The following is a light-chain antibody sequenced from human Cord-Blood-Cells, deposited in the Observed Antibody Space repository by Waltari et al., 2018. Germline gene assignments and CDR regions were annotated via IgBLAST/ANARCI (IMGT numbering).Light chain of an antibody. CDR3: MIWPSNAWV. Sequence: QPVLTQPPSSPASPGESARPTSTLPSDINAGSSNINWYQHKPGSPPRYLLYYYSDSDKGQDSGVPSRFSGSKDASANPGILLISGLQSEDEADYYCMIWPSNAWVFGGGTKLTVL. V-gene: IGLV5-37*01. CDR2: YYSDSDK. CDR1: SDINAGSSN. J-gene: IGLJ3*02.